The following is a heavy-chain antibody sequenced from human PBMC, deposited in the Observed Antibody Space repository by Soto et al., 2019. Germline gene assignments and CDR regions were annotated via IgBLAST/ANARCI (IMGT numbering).Heavy chain of an antibody. CDR3: ARDIEEGYSTSVGWFDP. CDR2: MFYSGTT. J-gene: IGHJ5*02. D-gene: IGHD6-13*01. CDR1: GGSISSGGYY. V-gene: IGHV4-31*03. Sequence: SETLSLTCTVSGGSISSGGYYWSWIRQHPGKGLEWIGYMFYSGTTYYNPSLKSRVSISVDTSKNQFSLRLSSVTAADTAVYYCARDIEEGYSTSVGWFDPWGQGTLVTVSS.